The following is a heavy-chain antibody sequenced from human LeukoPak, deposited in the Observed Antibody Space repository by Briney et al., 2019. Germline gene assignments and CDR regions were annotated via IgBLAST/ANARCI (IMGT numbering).Heavy chain of an antibody. D-gene: IGHD5-12*01. CDR1: GDTFTGFG. Sequence: ASVKASCKASGDTFTGFGITAGRHAPRQGGEWMGGISTYNARSNYAQRLRGRVTMTTNTSTNTAHMELRSLRSDDPAVYYCRRGGYDYERYSGGDYWGQGTLVTVSS. CDR2: ISTYNARS. V-gene: IGHV1-18*01. J-gene: IGHJ4*02. CDR3: RRGGYDYERYSGGDY.